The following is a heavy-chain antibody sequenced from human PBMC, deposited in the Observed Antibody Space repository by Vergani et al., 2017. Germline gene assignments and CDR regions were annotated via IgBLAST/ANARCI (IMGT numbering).Heavy chain of an antibody. CDR3: AKANPRSSGYDYLYNYHAMDV. CDR2: ISGSGGST. J-gene: IGHJ6*02. D-gene: IGHD5-12*01. V-gene: IGHV3-23*01. Sequence: EVQLLESGGDLVQPGGSLRLSCAASVFTFNHYAMNWVRQAPGKGLEWGSVISGSGGSTYYAGSVKGRFTISRDRSKNTLYLQMNSLSAGDTAVYYCAKANPRSSGYDYLYNYHAMDVWGQGTTVTVSS. CDR1: VFTFNHYA.